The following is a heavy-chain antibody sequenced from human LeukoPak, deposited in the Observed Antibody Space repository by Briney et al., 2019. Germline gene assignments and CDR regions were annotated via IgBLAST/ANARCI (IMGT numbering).Heavy chain of an antibody. CDR2: ISGGGGST. J-gene: IGHJ3*02. Sequence: GGSLRLSCAASGFAFSNFAINWVRLAPGKGLEWVSAISGGGGSTYYADSVKGRFTISRDNSKNTLYLQMNSLRDEDTAIYYCARPRYSSALDAFDIWGQGTMVTVSS. CDR1: GFAFSNFA. V-gene: IGHV3-23*01. CDR3: ARPRYSSALDAFDI. D-gene: IGHD6-25*01.